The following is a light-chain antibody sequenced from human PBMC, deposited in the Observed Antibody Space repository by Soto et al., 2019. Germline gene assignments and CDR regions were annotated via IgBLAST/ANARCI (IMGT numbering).Light chain of an antibody. J-gene: IGKJ4*01. CDR1: QSINNW. CDR3: QKYDNYPLT. CDR2: DAS. V-gene: IGKV1-5*01. Sequence: DIQMTQSPSTLSASVGDRVTITCLASQSINNWLAWYQQKPGKAPKFLIYDASNLESGVPSRFSGSASGTEFTLTISSLQPDDFATYYCQKYDNYPLTFGGGTKVDIK.